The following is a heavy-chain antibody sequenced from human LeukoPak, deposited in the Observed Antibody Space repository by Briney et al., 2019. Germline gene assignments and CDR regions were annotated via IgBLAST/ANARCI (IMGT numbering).Heavy chain of an antibody. CDR2: ISSSGNII. J-gene: IGHJ5*02. Sequence: GGSLRLSCAASGFTFSDYYMSWIRQTPGEGLEWVSYISSSGNIIYYADSVRDRFTISRDNAKNSLYLQMNSLRVEDTAVYYCAGDAVGPGLAGSWGQGTLVTVS. D-gene: IGHD1-26*01. CDR3: AGDAVGPGLAGS. V-gene: IGHV3-11*01. CDR1: GFTFSDYY.